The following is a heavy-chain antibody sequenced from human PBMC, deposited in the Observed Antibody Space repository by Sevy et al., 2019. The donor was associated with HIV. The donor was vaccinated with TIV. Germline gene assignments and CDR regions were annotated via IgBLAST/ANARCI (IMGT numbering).Heavy chain of an antibody. V-gene: IGHV3-30*18. CDR1: GFNFSSYG. D-gene: IGHD3-3*01. Sequence: GGSLRLSGAASGFNFSSYGMHWVRQAPGKGLEWVAVISYAGSSKYYADSMKGRFTIARDNSKNTMYLQINSLRAEDRAVYYCAKESGSYYYFWSGHDAFDIWGQGTMVTVSS. CDR2: ISYAGSSK. J-gene: IGHJ3*02. CDR3: AKESGSYYYFWSGHDAFDI.